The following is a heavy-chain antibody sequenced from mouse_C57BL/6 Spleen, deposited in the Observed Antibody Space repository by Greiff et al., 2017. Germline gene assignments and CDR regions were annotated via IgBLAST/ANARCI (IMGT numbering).Heavy chain of an antibody. CDR3: ARPYGYDRGFDY. V-gene: IGHV1-50*01. CDR2: IDPSDSYT. CDR1: GYTFTSYW. J-gene: IGHJ2*02. D-gene: IGHD2-2*01. Sequence: QVQLQQPGAELVMPGASVKLSCKASGYTFTSYWMQWVKQRPGQGLEWIGEIDPSDSYTNYNQKFKGKATLTVDTSSSTAYIQLSSLTSEDSAVYYYARPYGYDRGFDYWGQGTSLTVSS.